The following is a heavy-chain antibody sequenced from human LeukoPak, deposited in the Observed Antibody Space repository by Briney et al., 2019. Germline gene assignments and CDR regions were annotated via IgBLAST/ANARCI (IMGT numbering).Heavy chain of an antibody. J-gene: IGHJ5*02. Sequence: GGSLQISCKGSGYSFTSYWIGWVRRLPGKGLEGMAIIFPGDSDTRYSASFQGRVTISADTSITTAYLQWSSLTASDTAMYYCAREKESGSSWFDPWGQGTLVTVSS. CDR2: IFPGDSDT. V-gene: IGHV5-51*01. CDR1: GYSFTSYW. CDR3: AREKESGSSWFDP. D-gene: IGHD3-10*01.